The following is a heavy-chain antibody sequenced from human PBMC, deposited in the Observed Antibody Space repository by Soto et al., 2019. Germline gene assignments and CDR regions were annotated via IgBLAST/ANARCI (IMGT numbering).Heavy chain of an antibody. Sequence: GGSLRLSCAASGFTFSSYAMHWVRQAPGKGLEWVAVISYDGSNKYYADSVKGRFTISRDNSKNTLYLQMNSLRAEDTAVYYCARALFTHYDYVWGSYRYTDAFDIWGQGTMVTVSS. V-gene: IGHV3-30-3*01. CDR2: ISYDGSNK. CDR3: ARALFTHYDYVWGSYRYTDAFDI. D-gene: IGHD3-16*02. J-gene: IGHJ3*02. CDR1: GFTFSSYA.